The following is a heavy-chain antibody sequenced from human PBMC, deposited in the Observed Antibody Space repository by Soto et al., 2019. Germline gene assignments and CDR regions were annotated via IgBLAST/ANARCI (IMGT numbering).Heavy chain of an antibody. D-gene: IGHD3-3*01. Sequence: QVQLVQSGAEVKKPGASVKVSCKASGYTFTGYYMHWVRQAPGQGLEWMGWINPNSGGTNYAQKFQGRVTMTRDTSISTVYMELSRLRSDDTVVYYCARALYTLFGVETHGNDYCGQGTLVTVSS. CDR1: GYTFTGYY. CDR2: INPNSGGT. J-gene: IGHJ4*02. V-gene: IGHV1-2*02. CDR3: ARALYTLFGVETHGNDY.